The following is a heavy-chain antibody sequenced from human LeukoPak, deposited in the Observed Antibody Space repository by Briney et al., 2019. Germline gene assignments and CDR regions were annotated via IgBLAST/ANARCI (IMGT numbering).Heavy chain of an antibody. V-gene: IGHV3-74*01. J-gene: IGHJ4*02. D-gene: IGHD4-23*01. Sequence: GGSLRLSCAASGFTFSTYWMHWVRQAPGKGLVWVSRISCDGSIAINADSVEGRFTVSRDNAKNTLYLQMNSLRAEDTAVYYCARADYGGNSDFHYWGQGTLVTVSS. CDR2: ISCDGSIA. CDR1: GFTFSTYW. CDR3: ARADYGGNSDFHY.